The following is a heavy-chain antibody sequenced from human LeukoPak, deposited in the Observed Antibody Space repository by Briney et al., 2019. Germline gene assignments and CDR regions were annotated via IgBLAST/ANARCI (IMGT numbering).Heavy chain of an antibody. Sequence: GGSLRLSCAASGFTFSSNYMSWVRQAPGKGLEWVSVIYGGGSTYYADSVKGRFTFSRDNSKNTLYLQMSSLRAEDTAVYYCARVVASDFWSGYPTYFDYWGQGTLVTVSS. CDR1: GFTFSSNY. CDR2: IYGGGST. V-gene: IGHV3-53*01. D-gene: IGHD3-3*01. J-gene: IGHJ4*02. CDR3: ARVVASDFWSGYPTYFDY.